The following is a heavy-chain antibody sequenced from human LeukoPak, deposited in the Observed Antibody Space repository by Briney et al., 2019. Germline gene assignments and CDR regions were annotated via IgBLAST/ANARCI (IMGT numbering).Heavy chain of an antibody. J-gene: IGHJ4*02. CDR2: IYYTGST. D-gene: IGHD1-26*01. CDR3: ASGQVGATTLFDY. CDR1: GASSSRSY. V-gene: IGHV4-59*01. Sequence: SETLSLTCTVSGASSSRSYWGWIRQPPGKGLEWIGYIYYTGSTNYNPSLKSRVTISVDTSKNQFSLKLTSVTAADTAVYYCASGQVGATTLFDYWGQGTLVTVSS.